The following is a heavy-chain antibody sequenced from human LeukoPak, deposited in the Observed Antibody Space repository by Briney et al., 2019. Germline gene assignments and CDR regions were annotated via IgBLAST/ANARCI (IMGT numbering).Heavy chain of an antibody. J-gene: IGHJ4*02. CDR3: VRVDIGVGLFDY. Sequence: PSETLSLTCTVSGGSISSSSYYWGWIRQPPGKGLEWIGSIYYSGSSYYNPSLKSRVTISVDTSKNQFSLKLSSVTAADTAVYYCVRVDIGVGLFDYWGQGTLVTVSS. CDR1: GGSISSSSYY. D-gene: IGHD2-2*01. CDR2: IYYSGSS. V-gene: IGHV4-39*01.